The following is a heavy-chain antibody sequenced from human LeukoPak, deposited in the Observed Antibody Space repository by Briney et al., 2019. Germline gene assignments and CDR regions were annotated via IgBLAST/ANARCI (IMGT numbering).Heavy chain of an antibody. D-gene: IGHD3-16*02. V-gene: IGHV4-59*01. CDR1: GGSISSYY. CDR3: ARGTIYDYVWGSYRYPGYYYGMDV. CDR2: IYYSGST. Sequence: LAETLSLTCTVSGGSISSYYWSWIRQPPGKGLEWIGYIYYSGSTNYNPSLKSRVTISVDTSKNQFSLKLSSVTAADTAVYYCARGTIYDYVWGSYRYPGYYYGMDVWGQGTTVTVSS. J-gene: IGHJ6*02.